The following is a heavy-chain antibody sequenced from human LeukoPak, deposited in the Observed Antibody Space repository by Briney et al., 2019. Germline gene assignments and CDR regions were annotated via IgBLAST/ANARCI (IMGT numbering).Heavy chain of an antibody. D-gene: IGHD3-10*01. CDR1: GYSFTTYW. CDR2: IYPGDSDT. V-gene: IGHV5-51*01. Sequence: GESLKISCKGSGYSFTTYWIGWVRQMPGKGLEWMGIIYPGDSDTTYSPSFQGQVTISADKSISTAYLQWSALKASDTAMYYCARGGYYGSGSYYTFDYWGQGTLVTVSS. J-gene: IGHJ4*02. CDR3: ARGGYYGSGSYYTFDY.